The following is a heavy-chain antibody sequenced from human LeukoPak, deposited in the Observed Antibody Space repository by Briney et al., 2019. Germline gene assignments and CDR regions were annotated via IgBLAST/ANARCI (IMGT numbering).Heavy chain of an antibody. CDR2: INWNGGST. J-gene: IGHJ4*02. Sequence: GGSLRLSCAASGFTFSTFAMIWVRQPPGKGLEWVSGINWNGGSTGYADSVKGRFTISRDNAKNSLYLQMNSLRAEDTALYYCARDNIFGSWYRTLDYWGQGTLVTVSS. D-gene: IGHD6-13*01. V-gene: IGHV3-20*04. CDR3: ARDNIFGSWYRTLDY. CDR1: GFTFSTFA.